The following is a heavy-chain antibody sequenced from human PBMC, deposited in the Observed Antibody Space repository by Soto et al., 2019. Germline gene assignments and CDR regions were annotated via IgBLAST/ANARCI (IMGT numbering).Heavy chain of an antibody. CDR3: AREVGRGSGSYYLDY. D-gene: IGHD3-16*01. Sequence: EVQLVESGGGLVQPGGSLRLSCEASGFTFSMYWMHWVRQAPGTGLLWVSRINGDGTDTTYADSVKGRFTISRDNAKNTVYLQMNGLRAEDTAVYYCAREVGRGSGSYYLDYWGQETLVTVSS. CDR2: INGDGTDT. CDR1: GFTFSMYW. V-gene: IGHV3-74*03. J-gene: IGHJ4*02.